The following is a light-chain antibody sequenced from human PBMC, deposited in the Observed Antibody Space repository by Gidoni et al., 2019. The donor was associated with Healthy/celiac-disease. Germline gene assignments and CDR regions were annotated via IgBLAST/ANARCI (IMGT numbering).Light chain of an antibody. Sequence: DIQLTQSPSFLSASVGDRVTITCRASQGISSYLAWYQQKPGKAPKLLIYAASTLQSGVPSRFSGSGSGTEFTLTISSLQPEDFATYYCQQGPTFGQGTKVEIK. V-gene: IGKV1-9*01. J-gene: IGKJ1*01. CDR1: QGISSY. CDR2: AAS. CDR3: QQGPT.